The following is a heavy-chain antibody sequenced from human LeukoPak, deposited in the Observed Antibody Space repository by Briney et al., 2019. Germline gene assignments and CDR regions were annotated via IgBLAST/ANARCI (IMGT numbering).Heavy chain of an antibody. Sequence: SETLSLTCAVYDGSFSGYYWSCLRQPPGKGPEWIGEINHSGSTNYNPSLKSRVTISIDTSKNQFSLKLSSVTAADTAVYYCARGIGYASTWYTAFDVWGQGTMVTVSS. CDR1: DGSFSGYY. D-gene: IGHD6-13*01. V-gene: IGHV4-34*01. CDR2: INHSGST. CDR3: ARGIGYASTWYTAFDV. J-gene: IGHJ3*01.